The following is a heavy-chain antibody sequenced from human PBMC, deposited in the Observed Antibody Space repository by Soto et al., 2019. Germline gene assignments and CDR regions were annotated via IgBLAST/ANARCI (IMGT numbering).Heavy chain of an antibody. V-gene: IGHV3-23*01. J-gene: IGHJ4*02. CDR1: RITPNRYT. Sequence: GGTLRLSCAASRITPNRYTMSWVRQGPGKGLECVSAISGSGGSTYYADSVKGRFTISRDNSKNTLYLQMNSLRAEDTAVYYCAKDEGSTYSSAFDYWGQGT. CDR2: ISGSGGST. CDR3: AKDEGSTYSSAFDY. D-gene: IGHD3-22*01.